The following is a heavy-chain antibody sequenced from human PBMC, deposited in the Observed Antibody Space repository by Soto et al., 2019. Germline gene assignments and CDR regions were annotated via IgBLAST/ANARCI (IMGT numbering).Heavy chain of an antibody. Sequence: VASVKVSCKAPGDTFTSCCLNWVRQAPGQGLEWMGVINPHGGSTKYAQKFQGRITMTRDTSRSTVYMELSSLRSDDTAIYYCARSSGGNFGIIVEGSNWFDPWGQGTLVTVSS. D-gene: IGHD3-3*01. V-gene: IGHV1-46*01. J-gene: IGHJ5*02. CDR1: GDTFTSCC. CDR3: ARSSGGNFGIIVEGSNWFDP. CDR2: INPHGGST.